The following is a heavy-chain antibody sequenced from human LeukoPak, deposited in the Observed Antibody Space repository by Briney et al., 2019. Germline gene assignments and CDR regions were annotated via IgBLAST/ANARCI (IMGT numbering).Heavy chain of an antibody. D-gene: IGHD1-26*01. CDR3: ARDGRFAAYEPDY. CDR1: GLTFSNYG. Sequence: ASVKVSCKASGLTFSNYGITWVRQAPGQGLEWVGWISAYDGNTNYAQKFQGRVTMTTDTSTSTAHMELRSLRYDDTAVYYCARDGRFAAYEPDYWGQGTLVTVSS. CDR2: ISAYDGNT. J-gene: IGHJ4*02. V-gene: IGHV1-18*01.